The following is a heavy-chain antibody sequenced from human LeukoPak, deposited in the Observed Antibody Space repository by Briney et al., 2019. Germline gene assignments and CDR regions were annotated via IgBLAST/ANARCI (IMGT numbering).Heavy chain of an antibody. D-gene: IGHD3-22*01. CDR3: AKDLTYYYDSSGYSSFDY. CDR2: ITRSSSYI. CDR1: GFTFSSYS. Sequence: PGGSLRLSCAASGFTFSSYSMNWVRQAPGKGLEWVSSITRSSSYIYYADSMKGRFTISRDNARNSLYLQMNSLRAEDTAVYYCAKDLTYYYDSSGYSSFDYWGQGTLVTVSS. V-gene: IGHV3-21*04. J-gene: IGHJ4*02.